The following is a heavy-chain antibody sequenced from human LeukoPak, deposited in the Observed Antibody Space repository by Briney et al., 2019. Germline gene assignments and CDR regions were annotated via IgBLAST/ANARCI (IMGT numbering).Heavy chain of an antibody. V-gene: IGHV1-46*01. CDR3: AAPGASGFVGNFWSGPLDF. D-gene: IGHD3-3*01. CDR2: INPSAGST. Sequence: GASVKVSCRASGYTFTSHYMHWVRQAPGQGLEWMGIINPSAGSTSYPQKFQSRVTMTRDTSTSTVYMELSSLRSEDTAVYYCAAPGASGFVGNFWSGPLDFWGQGTLVTVSS. CDR1: GYTFTSHY. J-gene: IGHJ4*02.